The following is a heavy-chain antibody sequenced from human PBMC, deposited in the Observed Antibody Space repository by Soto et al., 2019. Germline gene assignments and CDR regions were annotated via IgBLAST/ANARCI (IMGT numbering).Heavy chain of an antibody. CDR1: GFTVTNCG. J-gene: IGHJ6*02. CDR2: TWYDGTNK. CDR3: GRKPIADDSFYALVV. Sequence: QVQLVESGGSVVQPGRSLSLSCVASGFTVTNCGMNWVRQAPGKGLEWVAVTWYDGTNKYYADSVKGRFTISSDNSKNTLYQQKNSLKFLYTVVFYSGRKPIADDSFYALVVWAQGTTATLSS. D-gene: IGHD3-16*01. V-gene: IGHV3-33*01.